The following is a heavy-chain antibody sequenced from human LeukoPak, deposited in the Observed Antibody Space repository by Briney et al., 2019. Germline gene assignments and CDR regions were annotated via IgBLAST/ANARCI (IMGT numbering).Heavy chain of an antibody. CDR2: ISSSGSYM. Sequence: PGGSLRLSCAASGFTFNSYSVNWVRQAPGKGLEWVSSISSSGSYMYYADSVKGRFTISRDNAKNSLYLQMNSLRAEDTAVYYRARQRFLEWPWGQGTLVTVSS. V-gene: IGHV3-21*01. J-gene: IGHJ5*02. D-gene: IGHD3-3*01. CDR3: ARQRFLEWP. CDR1: GFTFNSYS.